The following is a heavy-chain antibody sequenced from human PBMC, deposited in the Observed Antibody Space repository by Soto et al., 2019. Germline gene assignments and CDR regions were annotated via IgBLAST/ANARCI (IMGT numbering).Heavy chain of an antibody. CDR3: AREGSSGSYLRFDY. CDR1: GCSISSYY. D-gene: IGHD1-26*01. CDR2: IYYSGST. Sequence: SETLSLTCTVSGCSISSYYWRWIRQPPGKGLEWIGYIYYSGSTNYNPSLKSRVTISVDTSKNQFSPKLSSVTAADTAVYYCAREGSSGSYLRFDYWGQGTLVTVSS. V-gene: IGHV4-59*01. J-gene: IGHJ4*02.